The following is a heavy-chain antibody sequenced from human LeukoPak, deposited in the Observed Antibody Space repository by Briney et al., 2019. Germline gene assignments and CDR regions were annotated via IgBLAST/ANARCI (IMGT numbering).Heavy chain of an antibody. CDR3: ARGPIVGATTWFDP. CDR1: GFTFSNYW. Sequence: GGSLRLSCAASGFTFSNYWMHWVRQAPGKGLVLVSRIGSDGSSTSYADSVKGRFTNSRDNAKNMLYLQMNSLRVEDTAVYYCARGPIVGATTWFDPWGQGTLVTVSS. V-gene: IGHV3-74*01. D-gene: IGHD1-26*01. CDR2: IGSDGSST. J-gene: IGHJ5*02.